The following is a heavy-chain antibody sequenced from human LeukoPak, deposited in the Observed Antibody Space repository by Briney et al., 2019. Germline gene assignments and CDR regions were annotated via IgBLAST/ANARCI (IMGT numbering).Heavy chain of an antibody. Sequence: PSETLSLTCTVSGGSISSSSYYWGWIRQPPGKGLEWIGEIYHSGSTNYNPSLKSRVTISVDKSKNQFSLKLSSVTAADTAVYYCAGAYYYDSSGPSRGGAFDIWGQGTMVTVSS. D-gene: IGHD3-22*01. CDR3: AGAYYYDSSGPSRGGAFDI. J-gene: IGHJ3*02. CDR2: IYHSGST. V-gene: IGHV4-39*07. CDR1: GGSISSSSYY.